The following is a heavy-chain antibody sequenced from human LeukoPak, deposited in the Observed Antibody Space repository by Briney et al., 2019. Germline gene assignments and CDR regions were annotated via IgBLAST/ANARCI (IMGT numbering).Heavy chain of an antibody. V-gene: IGHV3-21*01. J-gene: IGHJ6*03. CDR3: ARDPYCGSASCTWGIYYYYYMDF. D-gene: IGHD2-2*01. CDR1: GFTFDDYG. CDR2: INSSGTYM. Sequence: GGSLRLSCAASGFTFDDYGMSWVRQAPGKGLEWVSSINSSGTYMWYADSVKGRFTISRDNANNLVYLQMSSLGVEDSAVYYCARDPYCGSASCTWGIYYYYYMDFWGKGTTVTVSS.